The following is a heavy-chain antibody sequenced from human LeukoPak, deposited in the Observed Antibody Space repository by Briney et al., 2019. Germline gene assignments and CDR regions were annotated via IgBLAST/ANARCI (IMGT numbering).Heavy chain of an antibody. J-gene: IGHJ4*02. CDR1: GVTFSSDW. V-gene: IGHV3-7*01. Sequence: GGSLRLSCADSGVTFSSDWMSWVRQAPGKGLEWVANIKQDGSEKYYVDSVKGRFTISRDNAKNSLYLQMNSLRAEDTAVYYCARSGTKTSPPNYWGQGTLVTVSS. CDR2: IKQDGSEK. D-gene: IGHD1-26*01. CDR3: ARSGTKTSPPNY.